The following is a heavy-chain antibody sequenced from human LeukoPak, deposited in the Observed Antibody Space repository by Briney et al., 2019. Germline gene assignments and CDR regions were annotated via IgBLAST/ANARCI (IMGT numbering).Heavy chain of an antibody. J-gene: IGHJ4*02. CDR3: ARDRIATVTHFDY. D-gene: IGHD4-11*01. CDR1: GGSISSGGYY. Sequence: SETLSLTCTVSGGSISSGGYYWSWIRQPPGKGLEWIGYIYHSGSTYYNPSLKSRVTISVDRSKNQFSLKLGSVTAADTAVYYCARDRIATVTHFDYWGQGTLVTVSS. V-gene: IGHV4-30-2*01. CDR2: IYHSGST.